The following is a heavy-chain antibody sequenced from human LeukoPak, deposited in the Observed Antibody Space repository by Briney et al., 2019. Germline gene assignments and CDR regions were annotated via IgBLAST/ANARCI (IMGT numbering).Heavy chain of an antibody. D-gene: IGHD1-26*01. Sequence: GDSLKIPCKGSGFSFTSYWIAWVRQLPGKGLEWMGIIFPGDSDTRYSPSFQGQVTISADKSITTAYLQWSSLKASDTAMYYCARYMSPGGARFPFDPWGQGTQVTVSS. V-gene: IGHV5-51*01. CDR1: GFSFTSYW. CDR2: IFPGDSDT. J-gene: IGHJ5*02. CDR3: ARYMSPGGARFPFDP.